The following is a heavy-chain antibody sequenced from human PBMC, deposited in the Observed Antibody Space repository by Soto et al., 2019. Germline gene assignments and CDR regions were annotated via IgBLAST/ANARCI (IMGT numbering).Heavy chain of an antibody. V-gene: IGHV3-30*04. D-gene: IGHD6-13*01. CDR2: ISYDGSNK. J-gene: IGHJ4*02. CDR1: GFTFSGYA. Sequence: QVQLVESGGGVVHPGRSLRLSCAASGFTFSGYAMHWVRQAPGKGLEWVAVISYDGSNKYYADSVKGRFTSSRDNSKTSLYLQINSLRADGTSVYYCARGWTPGIAAACLDYWGQGTLVTVSS. CDR3: ARGWTPGIAAACLDY.